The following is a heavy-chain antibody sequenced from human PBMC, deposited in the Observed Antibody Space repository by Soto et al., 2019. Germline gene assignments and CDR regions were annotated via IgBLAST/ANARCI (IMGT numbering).Heavy chain of an antibody. Sequence: QVQLVQSGAEVQKPGSSVKVSCKASGGTFSSYASSWVRQAPVQGLEWMGGTIPIFGTANYAQKFQGRVTLTADEYTSTAYMELSSLRSEDTAVYYWAQPGRFRGALPNVGYYYYGIEVWGQGTPVTVSS. CDR3: AQPGRFRGALPNVGYYYYGIEV. J-gene: IGHJ6*02. CDR1: GGTFSSYA. D-gene: IGHD3-10*01. CDR2: TIPIFGTA. V-gene: IGHV1-69*01.